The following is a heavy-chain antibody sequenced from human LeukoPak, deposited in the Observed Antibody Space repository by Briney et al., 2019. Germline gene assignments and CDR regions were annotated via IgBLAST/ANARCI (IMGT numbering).Heavy chain of an antibody. V-gene: IGHV1-18*01. Sequence: ASVTLSFKSSGYTCTICGISWGRQAAGQGLEWMGCISAYNGNTNYAQKLQGRVTMTTDTSTSTAYMELRSLRSDDTAVYYCARDLGRWPIDYWGQGPLVTVSS. D-gene: IGHD7-27*01. CDR3: ARDLGRWPIDY. J-gene: IGHJ4*02. CDR1: GYTCTICG. CDR2: ISAYNGNT.